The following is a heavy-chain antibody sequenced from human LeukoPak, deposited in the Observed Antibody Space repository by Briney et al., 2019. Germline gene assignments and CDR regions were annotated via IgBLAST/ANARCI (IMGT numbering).Heavy chain of an antibody. V-gene: IGHV3-33*01. D-gene: IGHD3-22*01. CDR1: GFTFSSYG. Sequence: GRSLRLSCAASGFTFSSYGMHWVRQAPGKGLEWVAVIWYEGSNKYYADSVKGRFTISRDNSKNTLYVQMNSLRAEDTAVYYCARDRMRTGGTMTVFDYWGQGTLVTVSS. CDR3: ARDRMRTGGTMTVFDY. CDR2: IWYEGSNK. J-gene: IGHJ4*02.